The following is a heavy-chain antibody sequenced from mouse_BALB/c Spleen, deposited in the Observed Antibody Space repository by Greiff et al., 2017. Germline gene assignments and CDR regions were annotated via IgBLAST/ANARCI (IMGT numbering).Heavy chain of an antibody. CDR3: ARAGY. V-gene: IGHV14-1*02. CDR2: IDPENGNT. Sequence: VQLQQSGAELVRSGASVKLSCTASGFNIKDYYMHWVKQRPEQGLEWIGWIDPENGNTIYDPKFQGKASITADTSSNTAYLQLSSLTSEDTAVYYCARAGYWGQGTLVTVSA. CDR1: GFNIKDYY. J-gene: IGHJ3*01.